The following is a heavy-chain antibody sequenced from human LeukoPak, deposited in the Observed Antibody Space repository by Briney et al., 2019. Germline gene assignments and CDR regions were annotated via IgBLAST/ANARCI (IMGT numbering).Heavy chain of an antibody. V-gene: IGHV3-33*01. D-gene: IGHD5-18*01. Sequence: GGSLRLSCAASGFTFSSYGMHWVRQAPGKGLEWVAVIWYDGSNKYYADSVKGRFTISRDNSKNTLYLQMNSLRAEDTAVYYCARDHTASACFDYWGQGTLVTVSS. CDR3: ARDHTASACFDY. CDR2: IWYDGSNK. J-gene: IGHJ4*02. CDR1: GFTFSSYG.